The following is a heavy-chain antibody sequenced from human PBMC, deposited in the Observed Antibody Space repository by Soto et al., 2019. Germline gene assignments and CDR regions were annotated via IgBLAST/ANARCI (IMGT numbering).Heavy chain of an antibody. CDR1: GGSIESYY. D-gene: IGHD2-15*01. Sequence: SETLSLTCTVSGGSIESYYWSWIRQPPGKGLEWIGYIYYSGSTNYNPSLKSRVIMSIDTSKKHFSLNLNSVTAADTAVYYCARENGGTFWGHWGQGTLVTVSS. CDR2: IYYSGST. V-gene: IGHV4-59*01. J-gene: IGHJ4*02. CDR3: ARENGGTFWGH.